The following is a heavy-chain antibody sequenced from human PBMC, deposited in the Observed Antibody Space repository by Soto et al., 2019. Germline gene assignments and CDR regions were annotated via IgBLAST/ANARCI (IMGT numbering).Heavy chain of an antibody. CDR2: ISSHGGGT. Sequence: PGGSLRLSCSASGFTFNQYSMQWVRQSPGKGLQFVSTISSHGGGTDYTDSVKGRFTISRDNSKKTLYLQMSRLRPGDTAVYYCVKDLFGMDVWGQGTTVTVSS. J-gene: IGHJ6*02. V-gene: IGHV3-64D*06. CDR3: VKDLFGMDV. CDR1: GFTFNQYS.